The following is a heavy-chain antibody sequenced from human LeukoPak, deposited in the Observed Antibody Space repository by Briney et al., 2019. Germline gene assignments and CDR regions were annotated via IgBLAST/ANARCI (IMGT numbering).Heavy chain of an antibody. J-gene: IGHJ6*03. CDR2: IYYSGST. V-gene: IGHV4-59*01. D-gene: IGHD3-9*01. Sequence: SETLSLTCTVSGGSISSYYWSWIRQPPGKGLEWIGYIYYSGSTNYNPSLKSRVTISVDTSKNQFSLKLSSVTAADTAVYCCARVYILTGYYYYYYMDVWGKGTTVTVSS. CDR3: ARVYILTGYYYYYYMDV. CDR1: GGSISSYY.